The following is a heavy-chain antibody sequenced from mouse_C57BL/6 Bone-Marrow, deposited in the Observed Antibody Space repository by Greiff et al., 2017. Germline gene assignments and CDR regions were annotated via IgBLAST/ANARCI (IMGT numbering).Heavy chain of an antibody. D-gene: IGHD1-1*01. J-gene: IGHJ1*03. CDR2: INPNNGGT. V-gene: IGHV1-22*01. CDR3: AITTVVEGGYFGV. Sequence: VQLKESGPELVKPGASVKMSCKASGYTFTDYNMHWVKQSHGKSLEWIGYINPNNGGTSYNQKFKGKATLTVNKSSSTAYMELRSLTSEDTAVYYCAITTVVEGGYFGVWGTGTTVTVSS. CDR1: GYTFTDYN.